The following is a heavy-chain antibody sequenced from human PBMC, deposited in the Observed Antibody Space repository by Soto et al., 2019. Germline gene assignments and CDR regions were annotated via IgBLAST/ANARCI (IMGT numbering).Heavy chain of an antibody. V-gene: IGHV3-23*01. CDR3: AIDWYGVEV. Sequence: GGSLRLSCAASGFTCSSYAMCGVRKAPGKGLEWVSAISGSGGTTDYADSVKGRFTISRDSSKNTLFLQMNSLRAEDTAVYYCAIDWYGVEVWGQGTTVTVSS. J-gene: IGHJ6*02. CDR1: GFTCSSYA. CDR2: ISGSGGTT.